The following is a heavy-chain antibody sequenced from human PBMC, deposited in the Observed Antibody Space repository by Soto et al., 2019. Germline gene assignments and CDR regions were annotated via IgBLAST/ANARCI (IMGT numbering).Heavy chain of an antibody. CDR3: ARDRLGYYDSSGYYYYYGMDV. CDR1: GFTFSSYG. CDR2: IWYDGSNK. V-gene: IGHV3-33*01. J-gene: IGHJ6*02. D-gene: IGHD3-22*01. Sequence: GGSLRLSCAASGFTFSSYGMHWVRQAPGKGLEWVAVIWYDGSNKYYADSVKGRFTISRDNSKNTQYLQMNSLRAEDTAVYYCARDRLGYYDSSGYYYYYGMDVWGQGTTVTVSS.